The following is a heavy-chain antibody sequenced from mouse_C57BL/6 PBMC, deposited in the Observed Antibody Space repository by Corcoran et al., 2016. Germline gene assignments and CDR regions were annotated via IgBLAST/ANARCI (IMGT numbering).Heavy chain of an antibody. CDR2: INPNNGGT. Sequence: EVQLQQSGPELVKPGASVKISCKASGYTFTDYYMNWVKQSHGKSLEWIGDINPNNGGTSYNQKFKGKATLNVDKTSSTAYMELRSLTSEDSAVYDWARYDVDYLAWFAYWGQGILVTVSA. CDR1: GYTFTDYY. CDR3: ARYDVDYLAWFAY. J-gene: IGHJ3*01. D-gene: IGHD2-3*01. V-gene: IGHV1-26*01.